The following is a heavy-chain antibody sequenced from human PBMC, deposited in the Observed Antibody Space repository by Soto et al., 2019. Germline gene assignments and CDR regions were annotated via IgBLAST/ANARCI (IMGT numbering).Heavy chain of an antibody. CDR2: ISFDGSFE. J-gene: IGHJ3*02. V-gene: IGHV3-30*18. CDR1: GFTFSSFG. Sequence: QVQLVQSGGGVVQPGRSLTRSCAASGFTFSSFGIHWVRQAPGKGLEWVTFISFDGSFEYYADSVKGRFTISRDNSKNTVYLQMNILRAEDTAVYFCAKRQYSGDYEENDAFDIWGRGTMVTVSS. D-gene: IGHD4-17*01. CDR3: AKRQYSGDYEENDAFDI.